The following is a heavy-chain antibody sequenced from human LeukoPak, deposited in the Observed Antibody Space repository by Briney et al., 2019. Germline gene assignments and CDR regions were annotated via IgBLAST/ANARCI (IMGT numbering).Heavy chain of an antibody. Sequence: GGSLRLSCAASGFTFSSYAMHWVRQAPGKGLEWVAVISYDGSNKYYADSVKGRFTISRDNSKNTLYLQMNSLRAEDTAVYYCARDYSYGSGSYPGDLYYYYYMDVWGKGTTVTVSS. CDR2: ISYDGSNK. CDR3: ARDYSYGSGSYPGDLYYYYYMDV. V-gene: IGHV3-30-3*01. D-gene: IGHD3-10*01. J-gene: IGHJ6*03. CDR1: GFTFSSYA.